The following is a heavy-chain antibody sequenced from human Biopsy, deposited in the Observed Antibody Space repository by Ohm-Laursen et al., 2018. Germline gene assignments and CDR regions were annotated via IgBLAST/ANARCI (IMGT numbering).Heavy chain of an antibody. J-gene: IGHJ3*02. D-gene: IGHD1-26*01. Sequence: PPGTLSPTCTVSGDSIRNYYWSWIRQAAGKGLEWIGRIYPGGGTIYNPSLKSQVTMSVDTSKNHFSLNLNSVTAADTAVYYCAGIVLGPTNDAFDIWGQGTMVTVSS. CDR2: IYPGGGT. CDR1: GDSIRNYY. V-gene: IGHV4-4*07. CDR3: AGIVLGPTNDAFDI.